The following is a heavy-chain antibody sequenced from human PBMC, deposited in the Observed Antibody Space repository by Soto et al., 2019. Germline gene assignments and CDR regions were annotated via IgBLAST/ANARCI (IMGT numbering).Heavy chain of an antibody. D-gene: IGHD6-19*01. J-gene: IGHJ4*02. V-gene: IGHV3-30*18. CDR1: GFTFSSYG. CDR3: AKAPPLGIAVAGPFDY. CDR2: ISYDGSNK. Sequence: GGSLRLSCAASGFTFSSYGMHWVRQAPGEGLEWGAVISYDGSNKYYADSVKGRFTISRDNSKNTLYLQMNSLRAEDTAVYYCAKAPPLGIAVAGPFDYWGQGTLVTVSS.